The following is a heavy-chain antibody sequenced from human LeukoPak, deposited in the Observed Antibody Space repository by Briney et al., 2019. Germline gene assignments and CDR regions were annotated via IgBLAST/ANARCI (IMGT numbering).Heavy chain of an antibody. Sequence: SETLSLTCAVYGGSFSGYYWSWIRQPPGKGLEWIGSIYYSGSTYYNPSLKSRVTISVDTSKNQFSLKLSSVTAADTAVYYCARHRAVAGGDNWFDPWGQGTLVTVSS. V-gene: IGHV4-34*01. CDR3: ARHRAVAGGDNWFDP. CDR2: IYYSGST. D-gene: IGHD6-19*01. J-gene: IGHJ5*02. CDR1: GGSFSGYY.